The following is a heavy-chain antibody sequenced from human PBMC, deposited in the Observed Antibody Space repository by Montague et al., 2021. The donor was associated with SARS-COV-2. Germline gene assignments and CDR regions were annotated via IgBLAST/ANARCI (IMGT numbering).Heavy chain of an antibody. CDR2: VNHSGST. CDR3: ARGLDGVSIIVIVLVGACNWFDS. D-gene: IGHD3-22*01. CDR1: GGSFSGYH. Sequence: SETLSLTCAVYGGSFSGYHWSWIRRPPGKGLEWIGEVNHSGSTNYNPSLKSRVTISADTSKNQFSLRLNSVTAADTAVYYCARGLDGVSIIVIVLVGACNWFDSWGQGTLVTVSS. J-gene: IGHJ5*01. V-gene: IGHV4-34*01.